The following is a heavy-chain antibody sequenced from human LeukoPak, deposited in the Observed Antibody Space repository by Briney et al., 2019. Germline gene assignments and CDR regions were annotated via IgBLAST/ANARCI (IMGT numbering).Heavy chain of an antibody. D-gene: IGHD2-2*02. CDR2: INHSGST. Sequence: SETLSLTCTVSGGSISGYYWSWIRQPPGKGLEWIGEINHSGSTNYNPSLKSRVTISVDTSKNQFSLKLSSVTAADTAVYYCARGKGGRIVVVPAAIRVAWFDPWGQGTLVTVSS. V-gene: IGHV4-34*01. CDR1: GGSISGYY. CDR3: ARGKGGRIVVVPAAIRVAWFDP. J-gene: IGHJ5*02.